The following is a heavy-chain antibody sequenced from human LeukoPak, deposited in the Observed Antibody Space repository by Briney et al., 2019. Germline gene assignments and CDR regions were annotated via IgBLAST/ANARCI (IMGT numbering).Heavy chain of an antibody. CDR3: AKDQYVLRYFDWSPYGMDV. J-gene: IGHJ6*02. CDR2: ISYDGSNK. CDR1: GFTFSSYG. V-gene: IGHV3-30*18. D-gene: IGHD3-9*01. Sequence: GGSLRLSCAASGFTFSSYGMHWVRQAPGKGLEWVAVISYDGSNKYYADSVKGRSTISRDNSKNTLYLQMNSLGAEDTAVYYCAKDQYVLRYFDWSPYGMDVWGQGTTVTVSS.